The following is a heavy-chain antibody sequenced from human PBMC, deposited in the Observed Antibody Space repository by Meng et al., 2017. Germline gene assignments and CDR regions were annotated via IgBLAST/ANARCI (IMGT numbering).Heavy chain of an antibody. J-gene: IGHJ6*02. Sequence: ASVKVSCKASGYTFTSYDINWVRQATGQGLEWMGWMNPNSGNTGYAQKFQGRVTITRNTSISTAYMELSSLRSEDTAVYYCATSEGVTRYYYYGMDVWGQGTTVTVSS. D-gene: IGHD2-21*02. CDR1: GYTFTSYD. CDR3: ATSEGVTRYYYYGMDV. V-gene: IGHV1-8*03. CDR2: MNPNSGNT.